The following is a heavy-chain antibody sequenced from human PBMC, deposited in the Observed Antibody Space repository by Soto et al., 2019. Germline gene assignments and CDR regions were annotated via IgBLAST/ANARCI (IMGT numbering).Heavy chain of an antibody. CDR3: ARDRGSSGWSRDYYYGMDV. Sequence: PSETLSLTCTVSGGSISSYYWSWIRQPPGKGLEWIGYIYYSGSTNYNPSLKSRVTISVDTSKNQFSLKLSSVTAADTAVYYCARDRGSSGWSRDYYYGMDVWGQGTTVTVSS. V-gene: IGHV4-59*01. CDR2: IYYSGST. J-gene: IGHJ6*02. CDR1: GGSISSYY. D-gene: IGHD6-19*01.